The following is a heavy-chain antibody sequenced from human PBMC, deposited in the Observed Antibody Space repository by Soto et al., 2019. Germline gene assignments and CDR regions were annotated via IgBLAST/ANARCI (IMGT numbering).Heavy chain of an antibody. CDR3: ARGVHAAATPSFDY. V-gene: IGHV3-30-3*01. CDR2: ISYDGSNK. CDR1: GFTFSSYA. D-gene: IGHD2-2*01. Sequence: SLRLSCAASGFTFSSYAMHWVRQAPGKGLEWVAVISYDGSNKYYADSVKGRFTISRDNSKNTLYLQMNSLRAEDTAVYYCARGVHAAATPSFDYWGQGTLVTVSS. J-gene: IGHJ4*02.